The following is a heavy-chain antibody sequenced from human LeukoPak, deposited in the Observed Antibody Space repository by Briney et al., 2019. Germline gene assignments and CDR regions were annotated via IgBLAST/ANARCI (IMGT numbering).Heavy chain of an antibody. V-gene: IGHV4-39*01. CDR2: IYYSGST. Sequence: PSETLSLTCTVSGGSISSSSYYWGWIRQPPGKGLEWIGSIYYSGSTYYNPSLKSRVTISVDTSKNQFSLKLSSVTAADTAVYYCANIKTGEDTAAMDVWAKGPRSPSP. CDR3: ANIKTGEDTAAMDV. D-gene: IGHD5-18*01. CDR1: GGSISSSSYY. J-gene: IGHJ6*03.